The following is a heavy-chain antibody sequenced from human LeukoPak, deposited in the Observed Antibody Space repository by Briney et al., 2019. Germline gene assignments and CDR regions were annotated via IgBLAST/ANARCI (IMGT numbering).Heavy chain of an antibody. CDR1: GGTFSSYA. D-gene: IGHD1-26*01. CDR3: ARGVRYSGSPKWFDP. V-gene: IGHV1-69*05. J-gene: IGHJ5*02. CDR2: IIPIFGTA. Sequence: GASVKVSCKASGGTFSSYAISWVRQDPGQGLEWMGGIIPIFGTANYAQKFQGRVTITTDESTSTAYMELSSLRSEDTAVYYCARGVRYSGSPKWFDPWGQGTLVTVSS.